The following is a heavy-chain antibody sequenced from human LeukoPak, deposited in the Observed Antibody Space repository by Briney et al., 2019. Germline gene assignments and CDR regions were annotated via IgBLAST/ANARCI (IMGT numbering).Heavy chain of an antibody. CDR1: GFTFSSYW. CDR3: ARDHYDFWTLHGMDV. J-gene: IGHJ6*02. V-gene: IGHV3-74*01. Sequence: GGSLRLSCAASGFTFSSYWMHWVRQAPGKGLVWVSRINSDGSSTSYTDSVKGRFTISRDNAKNTLYLQMNSLRAEDTAVYYCARDHYDFWTLHGMDVWGQGTTVTVSS. CDR2: INSDGSST. D-gene: IGHD3-3*01.